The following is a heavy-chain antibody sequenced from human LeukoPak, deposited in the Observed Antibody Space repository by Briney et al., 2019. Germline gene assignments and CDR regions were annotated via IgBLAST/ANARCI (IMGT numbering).Heavy chain of an antibody. CDR2: INHSGST. CDR3: AREWYARQYQLLYNRRSWFDP. D-gene: IGHD2-2*02. V-gene: IGHV4-34*01. CDR1: GGSFSGYY. J-gene: IGHJ5*02. Sequence: SETLSLTCAVYGGSFSGYYWSWIRQPPEKGLEWIGEINHSGSTNYNPSLKSRVTISVDTSKNQFSLKLSSVTAADTAVYYCAREWYARQYQLLYNRRSWFDPWGQGTLVTVSS.